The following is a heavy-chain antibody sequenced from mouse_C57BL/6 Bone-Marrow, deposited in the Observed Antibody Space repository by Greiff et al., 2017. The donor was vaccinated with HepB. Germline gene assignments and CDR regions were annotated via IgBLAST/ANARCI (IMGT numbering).Heavy chain of an antibody. V-gene: IGHV5-12*01. CDR1: GFTFSDYY. Sequence: EVKLVESGGGLVQPGGSLKLSCAASGFTFSDYYMYWVRQTPEKRLEWVAYISNGGGSTYYPDTVKGRFTISRDNAKNTLYLQMSRLKSEDTAMYYCASFYYYAMDYWGQGTSVTVSS. CDR2: ISNGGGST. CDR3: ASFYYYAMDY. J-gene: IGHJ4*01.